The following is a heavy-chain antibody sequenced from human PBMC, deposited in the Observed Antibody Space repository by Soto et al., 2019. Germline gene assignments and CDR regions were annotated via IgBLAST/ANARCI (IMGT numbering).Heavy chain of an antibody. J-gene: IGHJ4*02. CDR2: IWYDGSNK. CDR3: ARVGAYSYGPFDY. D-gene: IGHD5-18*01. CDR1: GLTFSSYG. V-gene: IGHV3-33*08. Sequence: PGGSLRLSCAASGLTFSSYGMHWVRQAPGKGLEWVAVIWYDGSNKYYADSVKGRFTISRDNSKNTLYLQMNSLRAEDTAVYYCARVGAYSYGPFDYWGQGTLVTVSS.